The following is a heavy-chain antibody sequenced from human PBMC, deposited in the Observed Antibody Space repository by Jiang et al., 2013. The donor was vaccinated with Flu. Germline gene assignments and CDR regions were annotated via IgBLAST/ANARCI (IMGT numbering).Heavy chain of an antibody. CDR2: VYTSGST. CDR3: ARDRYSNGWYYIDY. V-gene: IGHV4-4*07. D-gene: IGHD6-19*01. CDR1: GDSVSAFH. J-gene: IGHJ4*02. Sequence: SETLSLTCAVSGDSVSAFHWSWVRRPAGKGLEWIGRVYTSGSTNYNPSLRTPVSMSLDRSKNQVSLNLRSVTAADTAVYFCARDRYSNGWYYIDYWGQGTLVTVSS.